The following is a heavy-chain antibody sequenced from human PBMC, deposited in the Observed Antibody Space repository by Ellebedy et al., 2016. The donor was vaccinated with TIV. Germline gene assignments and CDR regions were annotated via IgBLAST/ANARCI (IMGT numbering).Heavy chain of an antibody. CDR1: GFSISDSY. Sequence: GASLKISCAVSGFSISDSYMSWVRQAPGKGLEWVSFISAGGTVIYYADSVKGRFTISRDNTKNLRYLQMNSLRAEDTAVYHCATGRGDHGAFEIWGQGTMVTVSS. CDR3: ATGRGDHGAFEI. D-gene: IGHD3-10*01. J-gene: IGHJ3*02. V-gene: IGHV3-11*01. CDR2: ISAGGTVI.